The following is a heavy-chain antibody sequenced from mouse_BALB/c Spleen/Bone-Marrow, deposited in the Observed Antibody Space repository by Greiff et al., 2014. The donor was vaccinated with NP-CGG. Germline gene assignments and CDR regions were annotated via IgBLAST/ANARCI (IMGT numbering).Heavy chain of an antibody. D-gene: IGHD3-3*01. J-gene: IGHJ3*01. V-gene: IGHV1S82*01. CDR1: GYSFTSYW. Sequence: QVQLQQPGAELVRPGASVKLSCKASGYSFTSYWMNWVKQRPGQGLEWIGMIHLSDSESRLNQKFKDKATLTVDKSSSTAYMQRSSSTSDDSAVYYSTRYDLTTRAFAYWGRGTLVTVSA. CDR2: IHLSDSES. CDR3: TRYDLTTRAFAY.